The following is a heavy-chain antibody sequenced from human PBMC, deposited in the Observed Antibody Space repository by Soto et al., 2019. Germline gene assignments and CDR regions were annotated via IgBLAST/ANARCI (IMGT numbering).Heavy chain of an antibody. D-gene: IGHD3-3*01. CDR1: GFTFISYG. CDR3: ARAADFWSGSSPYYYYGMDV. Sequence: GWALRLSCAASGFTFISYGMHWVRQAPGKGLEWVAVIWYDGSNKYYADSVKGRFTISRDNSKNTLYLQMNSLRAEDTAVYYCARAADFWSGSSPYYYYGMDVWGQGTTVTVSS. J-gene: IGHJ6*02. V-gene: IGHV3-33*01. CDR2: IWYDGSNK.